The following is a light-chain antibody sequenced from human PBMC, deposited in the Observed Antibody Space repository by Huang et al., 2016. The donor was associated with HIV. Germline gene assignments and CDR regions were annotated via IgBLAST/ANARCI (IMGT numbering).Light chain of an antibody. CDR1: QSLLHSNGHNY. CDR3: MQGLQTWT. CDR2: LGS. J-gene: IGKJ1*01. Sequence: VMVQSPASLSVSPGAAASITCRSSQSLLHSNGHNYLDWYWQKPGQSPQLLIYLGSTRASGVPDRVSGSGSGTDFTLRINRVEAGDVGVYYCMQGLQTWTFGQGTKVEI. V-gene: IGKV2-28*01.